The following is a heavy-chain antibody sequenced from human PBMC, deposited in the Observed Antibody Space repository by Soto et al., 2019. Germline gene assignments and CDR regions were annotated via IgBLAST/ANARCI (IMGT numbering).Heavy chain of an antibody. J-gene: IGHJ4*02. D-gene: IGHD4-17*01. CDR1: GGSISSSSYY. CDR2: IYYSGST. CDR3: ASSYGDYVSF. Sequence: QLQLQESGPGLVKPSETLSLTCTVSGGSISSSSYYWGWIRQPPGKGLEWIGSIYYSGSTYYNPSLTSRFTTSVDTSKNQFSLKLSSVTAADTAVYYCASSYGDYVSFWGQGTLVTVSS. V-gene: IGHV4-39*01.